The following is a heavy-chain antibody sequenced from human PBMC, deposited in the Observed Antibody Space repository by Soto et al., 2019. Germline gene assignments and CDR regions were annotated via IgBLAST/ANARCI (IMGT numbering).Heavy chain of an antibody. CDR2: ISGSGDTS. CDR1: GFTFSNYA. Sequence: XXSLRLSFAASGFTFSNYAIRWVPQAPGKGLEWVSIISGSGDTSYYADSVKGRFTISRDNSRNTLYLQLNSLRAEDSAKYYCAKEGTSGLYYFDYWGPGTLVTVSS. D-gene: IGHD6-19*01. J-gene: IGHJ4*02. V-gene: IGHV3-23*01. CDR3: AKEGTSGLYYFDY.